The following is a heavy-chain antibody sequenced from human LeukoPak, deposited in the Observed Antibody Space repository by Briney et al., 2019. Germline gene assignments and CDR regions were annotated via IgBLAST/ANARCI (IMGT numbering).Heavy chain of an antibody. CDR1: GGSFSGYY. Sequence: SETLSLTCAVYGGSFSGYYWSWIRQPPGKGLEWIGEINHSGSTNYNPSLKSRVTISVDTSKNQFSLKLSSVTAADTAVYYCARGPLPYYYDSSGYRYWGQGTLVTVSS. D-gene: IGHD3-22*01. J-gene: IGHJ4*02. CDR3: ARGPLPYYYDSSGYRY. CDR2: INHSGST. V-gene: IGHV4-34*01.